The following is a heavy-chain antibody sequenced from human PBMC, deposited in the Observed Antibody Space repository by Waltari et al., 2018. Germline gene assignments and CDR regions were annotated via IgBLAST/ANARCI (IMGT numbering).Heavy chain of an antibody. Sequence: QVQLVQSGAEVKKPGASVKVSCKDSGYTFTGYYMHWVRQAPGQGLEWMGWINPDSGGTNYPQKFQGRFTMTRDTSISTAYMELSRLRSDDTAVYYCARAFYIWWSYLMGFGYWGQGTLVTVSS. CDR1: GYTFTGYY. CDR2: INPDSGGT. V-gene: IGHV1-2*02. CDR3: ARAFYIWWSYLMGFGY. J-gene: IGHJ4*02. D-gene: IGHD3-16*02.